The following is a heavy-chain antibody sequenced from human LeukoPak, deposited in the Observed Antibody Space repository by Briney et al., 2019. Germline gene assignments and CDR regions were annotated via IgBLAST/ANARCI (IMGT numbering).Heavy chain of an antibody. D-gene: IGHD6-19*01. V-gene: IGHV3-43D*03. CDR3: VKEHARRAVAGITFDY. CDR2: VSWDSGST. CDR1: GFTFDNYA. Sequence: GGSLRLSCAASGFTFDNYAMNWVRQAPGKGLEWVSYVSWDSGSTYYADSVKGRFTISRDNSKNSLYLQMNSLRAEDTALYYCVKEHARRAVAGITFDYWGQGTLVTVSS. J-gene: IGHJ4*02.